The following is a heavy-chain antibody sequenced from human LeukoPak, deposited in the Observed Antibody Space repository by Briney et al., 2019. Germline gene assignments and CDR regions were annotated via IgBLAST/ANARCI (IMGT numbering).Heavy chain of an antibody. CDR2: ISSSGLTM. V-gene: IGHV3-48*03. CDR3: ARRTTGDDY. D-gene: IGHD4-17*01. CDR1: GFTFSSYE. J-gene: IGHJ4*02. Sequence: PGGSLRLSCAASGFTFSSYEMNWVRQAPGRGLEWVSYISSSGLTMYYADSVKGRFIISRDNAKNSLYLQMNSLRAEDTAVYYCARRTTGDDYWGQGTLVTVSS.